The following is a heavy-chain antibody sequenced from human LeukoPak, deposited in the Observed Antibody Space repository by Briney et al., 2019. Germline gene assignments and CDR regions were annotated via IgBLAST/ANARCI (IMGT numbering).Heavy chain of an antibody. Sequence: SETLSLTCTVSGGSITGYYWSWVRQPAGKGLEWIGRIYTSGSTNYNPSLKSRVTMSVGTSKNQFSLKLSSVTAADTAVYYCARDVGYCSSTSCGNNWFDPWGQGTLVTVSS. CDR3: ARDVGYCSSTSCGNNWFDP. CDR1: GGSITGYY. V-gene: IGHV4-4*07. CDR2: IYTSGST. J-gene: IGHJ5*02. D-gene: IGHD2-2*01.